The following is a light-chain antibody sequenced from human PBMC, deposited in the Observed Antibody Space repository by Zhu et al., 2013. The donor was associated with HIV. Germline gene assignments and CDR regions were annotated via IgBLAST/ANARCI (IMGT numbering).Light chain of an antibody. CDR3: QYYGSSPPIT. J-gene: IGKJ5*01. Sequence: PGERATFSCRASQSVSRNALSWYSQKPGQAPRLLIYGASSRATGIPDRFSGSGSGTDFSLTINRLEPDDFAVYFCQYYGSSPPITFGQGTRLEIK. CDR2: GAS. CDR1: QSVSRNA. V-gene: IGKV3-20*01.